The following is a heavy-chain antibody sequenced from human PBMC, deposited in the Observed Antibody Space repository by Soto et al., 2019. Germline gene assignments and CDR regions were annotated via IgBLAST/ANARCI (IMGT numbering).Heavy chain of an antibody. Sequence: GESLKISCRCSGYSFTSYWIGWVRQRPGKGLEWMGIIYPGDSDTRYTPSFQGQVTISVDKSITTAYLQWSSLKASDTAVYYCAMTDTALIRLLGVDVWGEGTKVTVS. CDR3: AMTDTALIRLLGVDV. D-gene: IGHD5-18*01. CDR2: IYPGDSDT. V-gene: IGHV5-51*01. J-gene: IGHJ6*02. CDR1: GYSFTSYW.